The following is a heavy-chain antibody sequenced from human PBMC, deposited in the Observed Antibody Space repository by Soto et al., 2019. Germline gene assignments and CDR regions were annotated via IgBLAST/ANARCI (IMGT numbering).Heavy chain of an antibody. CDR2: IIPIFGTA. CDR3: GVVVDKHYYDGMDV. J-gene: IGHJ6*02. CDR1: GGTFSSYA. V-gene: IGHV1-69*12. D-gene: IGHD3-22*01. Sequence: QVQLVQSGAEVKKPGSSVKVSCKASGGTFSSYAISWVRQAPGQGLEWMGGIIPIFGTADYAQKFQGRVTITADESTSTAYMELSSLRSEDTAVYYCGVVVDKHYYDGMDVWGQGTTVTVSS.